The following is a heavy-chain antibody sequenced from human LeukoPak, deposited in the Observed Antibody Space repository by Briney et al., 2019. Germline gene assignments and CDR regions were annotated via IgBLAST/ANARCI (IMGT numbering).Heavy chain of an antibody. CDR3: AKDRITMVRGALD. V-gene: IGHV3-23*01. Sequence: GGSLRLSCAASGFTFSSHGMSWVRQAPGKGLEWVSGISGSGGGTFYADSVRGRFIISRDNSKNTVYLQMNSLRAEDTAVYYCAKDRITMVRGALDWGQGTMVTVSS. D-gene: IGHD3-10*01. CDR1: GFTFSSHG. J-gene: IGHJ3*01. CDR2: ISGSGGGT.